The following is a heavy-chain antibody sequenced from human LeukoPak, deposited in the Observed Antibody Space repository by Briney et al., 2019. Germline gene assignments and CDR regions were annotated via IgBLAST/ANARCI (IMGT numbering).Heavy chain of an antibody. CDR3: ARDPAPYSGSYSGNDY. V-gene: IGHV1-18*01. D-gene: IGHD1-26*01. CDR2: ISAYNGNI. J-gene: IGHJ4*02. Sequence: ASVKVSCKASGYTFTNYDVNWVRQAPGQGLEWMGWISAYNGNIKYAQKLQGRVTMTTDTSTSTAYMELRSLRADDTAVYYCARDPAPYSGSYSGNDYWGQGTLVTVSS. CDR1: GYTFTNYD.